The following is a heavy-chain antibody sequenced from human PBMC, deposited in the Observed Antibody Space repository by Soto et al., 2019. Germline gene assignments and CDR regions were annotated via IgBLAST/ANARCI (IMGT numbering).Heavy chain of an antibody. CDR1: EFTFRSYN. CDR3: ARDIGSRHFDY. D-gene: IGHD3-16*02. CDR2: ISSSSVYI. J-gene: IGHJ4*02. Sequence: GGSLLLSCAASEFTFRSYNMNWVRQSPGKGLEWVSSISSSSVYIYYADSVKGRFTISRDNAKNSLYLQMNSLRAEDTAVYYCARDIGSRHFDYWGQGTLVTVSS. V-gene: IGHV3-21*01.